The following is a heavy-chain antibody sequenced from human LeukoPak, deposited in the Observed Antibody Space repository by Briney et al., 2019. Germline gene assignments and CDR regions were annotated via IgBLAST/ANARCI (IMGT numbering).Heavy chain of an antibody. D-gene: IGHD3-22*01. Sequence: ASVNVSCKASGYTFTGYYIHWVRQAPGQGLEWMGRTNPDSGDINYAQKFQGRVSMTRDTSITTAYMELSRLRSDDTAVYYCARADSKDYWGQGTLVTVSS. CDR3: ARADSKDY. CDR2: TNPDSGDI. V-gene: IGHV1-2*06. J-gene: IGHJ4*02. CDR1: GYTFTGYY.